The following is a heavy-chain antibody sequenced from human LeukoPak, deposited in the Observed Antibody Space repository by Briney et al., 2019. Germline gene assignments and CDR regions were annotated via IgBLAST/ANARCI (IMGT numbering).Heavy chain of an antibody. CDR2: ISDDGGIT. J-gene: IGHJ4*02. CDR1: GFTFTSNA. D-gene: IGHD3-10*01. V-gene: IGHV3-23*01. Sequence: GGSLRLSCAGSGFTFTSNAMNWVRQAPGKGLEWVSCISDDGGITYYADSVKGRFTISRDNAKNTPYLQMNSLRAEDTAVYYCTRDITLTRGGRSDYWGQGTLVTVSA. CDR3: TRDITLTRGGRSDY.